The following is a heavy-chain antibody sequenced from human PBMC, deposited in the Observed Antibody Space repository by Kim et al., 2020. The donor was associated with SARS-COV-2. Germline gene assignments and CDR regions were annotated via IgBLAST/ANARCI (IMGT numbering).Heavy chain of an antibody. CDR3: AKDGGDIVGALDY. J-gene: IGHJ4*02. CDR1: GFTFSSYG. CDR2: ISYDGSNK. V-gene: IGHV3-30*18. Sequence: GGSLRLSCAASGFTFSSYGMHWVRQAPGKGLEWVAVISYDGSNKYYADSVKGRFTISRDNSKNTLYLQMNSLRAEDTAVYYCAKDGGDIVGALDYWCQGT. D-gene: IGHD5-12*01.